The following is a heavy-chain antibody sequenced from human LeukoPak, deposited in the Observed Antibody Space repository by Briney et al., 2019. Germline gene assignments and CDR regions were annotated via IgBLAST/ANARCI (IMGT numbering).Heavy chain of an antibody. CDR2: ISSSSSYI. D-gene: IGHD6-19*01. CDR3: ARTIAVAGTNFDY. Sequence: KPGGSLRLSCAASGFTFSSYSMNWVRQAPGKWLEWVSSISSSSSYIYYADSVKGRFTISRDNAKNSLYLQMNSLRAEDTAVYYCARTIAVAGTNFDYWGQGTLVTVSS. J-gene: IGHJ4*02. CDR1: GFTFSSYS. V-gene: IGHV3-21*01.